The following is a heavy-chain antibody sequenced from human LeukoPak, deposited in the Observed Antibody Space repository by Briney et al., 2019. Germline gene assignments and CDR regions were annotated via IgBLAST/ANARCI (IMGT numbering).Heavy chain of an antibody. CDR2: IKQDGSEK. Sequence: GGSLRLSCAASGFTFSSYWMSWVRQAPGKGLEWVANIKQDGSEKYYVDSVKGRFTISRDNAKNSLYLQMNSLRGEDTAVYYYARDPGIASAGTVGYFDYWGQGNLVTVSS. CDR3: ARDPGIASAGTVGYFDY. CDR1: GFTFSSYW. V-gene: IGHV3-7*01. J-gene: IGHJ4*02. D-gene: IGHD6-13*01.